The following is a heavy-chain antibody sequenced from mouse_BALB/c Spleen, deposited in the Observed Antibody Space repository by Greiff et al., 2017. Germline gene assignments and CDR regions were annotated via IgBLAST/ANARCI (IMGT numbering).Heavy chain of an antibody. CDR2: INPSNGRT. CDR1: GYTFTSYW. J-gene: IGHJ2*01. D-gene: IGHD2-12*01. Sequence: VQLQQPGAELVKPGASVKLSCKASGYTFTSYWMHWVKQRPGQGLEWIGEINPSNGRTNYNEKFKSKATLTVDKSSSTAYMQLSSLTSEDSAVYYCARSDLLYGDPYYFDYWGQGTTLTVSS. CDR3: ARSDLLYGDPYYFDY. V-gene: IGHV1S81*02.